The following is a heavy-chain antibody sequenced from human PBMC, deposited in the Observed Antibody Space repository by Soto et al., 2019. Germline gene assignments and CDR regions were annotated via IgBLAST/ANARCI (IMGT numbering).Heavy chain of an antibody. CDR3: ARRRGDYDPAFDY. Sequence: PSETLSLTCTVSGGSISSSSYYWGWIRQPPGKGLEWIGSIYYSGSTYYNPSLKSRVTISVDTSKNQFSLKLSSVTAADTAVYYCARRRGDYDPAFDYWGQGTLVTVS. J-gene: IGHJ4*02. D-gene: IGHD4-17*01. CDR1: GGSISSSSYY. CDR2: IYYSGST. V-gene: IGHV4-39*01.